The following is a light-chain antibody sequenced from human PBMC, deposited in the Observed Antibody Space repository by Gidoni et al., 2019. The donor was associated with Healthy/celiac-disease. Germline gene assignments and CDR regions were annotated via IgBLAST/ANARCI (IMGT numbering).Light chain of an antibody. V-gene: IGLV3-1*01. Sequence: SSELPQPPPVSVAPGQTASITCSGDKFGDKYACWYQQKPGQSPVLVIDQDSTRPSGIPERFSGSNSGNTATLTISGTQAMDEADYYCQAWDSSTVVFGGGTKLTVL. CDR3: QAWDSSTVV. CDR2: QDS. J-gene: IGLJ2*01. CDR1: KFGDKY.